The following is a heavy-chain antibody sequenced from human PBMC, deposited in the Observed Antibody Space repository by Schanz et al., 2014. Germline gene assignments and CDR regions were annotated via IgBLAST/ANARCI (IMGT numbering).Heavy chain of an antibody. D-gene: IGHD2-2*01. CDR1: GFTFSSYA. J-gene: IGHJ4*02. V-gene: IGHV3-30*04. Sequence: QVQLVESGGGVVQPGRSLRLSCAASGFTFSSYALHWVRQAPGKGLEWVAFVPFDGSQKFYADSVKGRFTISRDNSKNAVYLQMNSLRPGDTAVYDCARESTNDIVLVTGAVFDHWGQGILVTVSS. CDR3: ARESTNDIVLVTGAVFDH. CDR2: VPFDGSQK.